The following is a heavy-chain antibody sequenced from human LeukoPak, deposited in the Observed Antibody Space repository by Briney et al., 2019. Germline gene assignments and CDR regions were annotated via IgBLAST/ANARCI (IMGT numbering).Heavy chain of an antibody. D-gene: IGHD6-19*01. CDR2: IYSGGST. Sequence: PGGSLRLSCAAAGFTGSSNYMSWVRQAPGKGLEWVSVIYSGGSTYYADSVKGRFTISRDNSKNTLYLQMNSLRAEDTAVYYCAREIAVAGGTNFDYWGQGTLVTVSS. V-gene: IGHV3-53*01. J-gene: IGHJ4*02. CDR1: GFTGSSNY. CDR3: AREIAVAGGTNFDY.